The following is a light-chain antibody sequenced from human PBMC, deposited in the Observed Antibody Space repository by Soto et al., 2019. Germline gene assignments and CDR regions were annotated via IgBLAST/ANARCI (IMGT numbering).Light chain of an antibody. Sequence: ETVLTQSPATLSLSPGERATLSCRASESIRNYLAWLQQKPGQAPRLLIYDASNRATGIPARFSGSGSGTDFTLTISSLEPEDFAVYYCQQRSKWPLTFGGGTKVEIK. V-gene: IGKV3-11*01. CDR1: ESIRNY. CDR2: DAS. J-gene: IGKJ4*01. CDR3: QQRSKWPLT.